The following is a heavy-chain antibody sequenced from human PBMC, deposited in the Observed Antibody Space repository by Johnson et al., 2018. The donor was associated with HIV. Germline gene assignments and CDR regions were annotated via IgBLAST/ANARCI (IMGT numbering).Heavy chain of an antibody. Sequence: QVQLVESGGGVVQPGRSLRLSCAASGFTFSDYAIHWVRQAPGKGLEWVAVISYDGTNKYYADSVKGRFTISRDNRKNTLYMQMNSLRAEDTAVYYCAKDQIKRLPVDWAFDIWGQGTMVTVSS. D-gene: IGHD5-12*01. V-gene: IGHV3-30*04. CDR2: ISYDGTNK. CDR1: GFTFSDYA. J-gene: IGHJ3*02. CDR3: AKDQIKRLPVDWAFDI.